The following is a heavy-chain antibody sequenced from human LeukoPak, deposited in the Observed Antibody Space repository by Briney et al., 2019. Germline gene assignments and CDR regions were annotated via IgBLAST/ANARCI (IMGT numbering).Heavy chain of an antibody. D-gene: IGHD3-22*01. Sequence: PSETLSLTCSVSGGSISSYYWSWLRQPPGKGLEWLGYIYYSGSTNYNPSLKSRVTISVDTSRNQFSLKLSSVTAADTAVYYCARVFDTSGYFYAFDYWGQGTLVTVSS. CDR3: ARVFDTSGYFYAFDY. V-gene: IGHV4-59*01. J-gene: IGHJ4*02. CDR2: IYYSGST. CDR1: GGSISSYY.